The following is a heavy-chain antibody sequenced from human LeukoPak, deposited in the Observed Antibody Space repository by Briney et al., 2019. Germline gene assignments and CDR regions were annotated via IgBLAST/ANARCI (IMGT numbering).Heavy chain of an antibody. J-gene: IGHJ4*02. D-gene: IGHD5-24*01. Sequence: GGSLRLSCAASGFTFNIYGVNWVRQAPGKGPEWVSYIGHRSIDIHYADSVKGRFTISRGNAKNSLYLQMNSLRAEDTAEYFCARASRNGYDYWGRGTLVTVSS. CDR1: GFTFNIYG. CDR3: ARASRNGYDY. V-gene: IGHV3-21*05. CDR2: IGHRSIDI.